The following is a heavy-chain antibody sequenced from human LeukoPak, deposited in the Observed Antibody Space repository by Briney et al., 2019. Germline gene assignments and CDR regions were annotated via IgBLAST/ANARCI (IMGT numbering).Heavy chain of an antibody. V-gene: IGHV1-69*04. CDR2: IIPILGIA. Sequence: SVKVSCKASGGTFSSYAISWVRQAPGQGLEWMGRIIPILGIANYAQKFQGRVTITADKSTSTAYMELSSLRSEDTAVYYCARGGSGCSGGGCYSGYWGQGTLVTVSS. CDR1: GGTFSSYA. CDR3: ARGGSGCSGGGCYSGY. D-gene: IGHD2-15*01. J-gene: IGHJ4*02.